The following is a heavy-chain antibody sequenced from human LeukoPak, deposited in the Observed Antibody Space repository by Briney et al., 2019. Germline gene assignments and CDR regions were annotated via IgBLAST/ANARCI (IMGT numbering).Heavy chain of an antibody. CDR1: GGSFSSNI. D-gene: IGHD2-2*01. J-gene: IGHJ5*02. V-gene: IGHV1-69*05. CDR3: ARGWGIPAPISWFDP. Sequence: GSSVKVSCKASGGSFSSNIIDWVRQAPGQGLEWMGWIVPIFGKTKYAQKFQGRVTITTDEPSSTAYMELSSLRSDDTAIYYCARGWGIPAPISWFDPWGQGTLVTVSS. CDR2: IVPIFGKT.